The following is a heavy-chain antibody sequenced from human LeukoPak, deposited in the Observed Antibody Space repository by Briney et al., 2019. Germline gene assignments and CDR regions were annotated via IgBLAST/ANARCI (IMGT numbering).Heavy chain of an antibody. V-gene: IGHV4-38-2*02. CDR2: IYHSGST. Sequence: SETLSLTCTVSGYSISSGYYWGWIRQPPGKGLEWIGSIYHSGSTNYNPSLKSRVTISVDTSKNQFSLKLSSVTAADTAVYYCARSGGYGIVDYWGQGTLVTVSS. J-gene: IGHJ4*02. D-gene: IGHD5-12*01. CDR1: GYSISSGYY. CDR3: ARSGGYGIVDY.